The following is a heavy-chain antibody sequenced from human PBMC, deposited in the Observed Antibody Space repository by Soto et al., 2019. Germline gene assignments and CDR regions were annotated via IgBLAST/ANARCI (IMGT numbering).Heavy chain of an antibody. D-gene: IGHD3-3*01. CDR3: ARDAIFGVGYYYYGMDV. CDR2: IWYDGSNK. J-gene: IGHJ6*02. Sequence: GGSLRLSCAASGFTFSSYGMHWVRQAPGKGLEWVAVIWYDGSNKYYADSVKGRFTISRDNSKNTLYLQMNSLRAEDTAVYYCARDAIFGVGYYYYGMDVWGQGTTVTVSS. V-gene: IGHV3-33*01. CDR1: GFTFSSYG.